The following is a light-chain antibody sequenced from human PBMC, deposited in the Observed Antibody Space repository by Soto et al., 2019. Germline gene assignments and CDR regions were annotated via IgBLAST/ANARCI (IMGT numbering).Light chain of an antibody. CDR2: QDS. J-gene: IGLJ2*01. V-gene: IGLV3-1*01. CDR1: KLGDKY. Sequence: SYELTQPPSVSVSPGQTASITCSGDKLGDKYACWYQQKPGQSPVLVIYQDSKRPSGIPERFSGSNSGNTATLTISGTPAMDEADYYCQAWDSSTAVVFGGGTKVTVL. CDR3: QAWDSSTAVV.